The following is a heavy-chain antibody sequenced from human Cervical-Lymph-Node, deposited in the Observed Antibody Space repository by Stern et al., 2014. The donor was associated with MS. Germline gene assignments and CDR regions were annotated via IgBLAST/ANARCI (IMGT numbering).Heavy chain of an antibody. D-gene: IGHD5-12*01. CDR3: ASALIVATTKYYYGMDV. Sequence: VHLVESGAEVKKPGASGKVSCKASGYTFTSYAMHWVRQAPGQRLEWMGWINAGNGNTKYSQKFQGRVTITRDTSASTAYMELSSLRSEDTAVYYCASALIVATTKYYYGMDVWGQGTTVTVSS. CDR2: INAGNGNT. V-gene: IGHV1-3*01. CDR1: GYTFTSYA. J-gene: IGHJ6*02.